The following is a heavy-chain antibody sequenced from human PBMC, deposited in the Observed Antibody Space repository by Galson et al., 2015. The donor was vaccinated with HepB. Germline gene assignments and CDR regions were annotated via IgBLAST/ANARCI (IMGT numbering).Heavy chain of an antibody. J-gene: IGHJ4*02. D-gene: IGHD3-10*01. Sequence: SLRLSCAASGSTVSTSFMSWVRQAPGKGLEWVSIIYSGGSTYYADSVKGRFTISRDNSENTVYLQMNSLRAEDTAVYYCARTQSYAFGALWGQGTLVTVSS. CDR3: ARTQSYAFGAL. CDR1: GSTVSTSF. CDR2: IYSGGST. V-gene: IGHV3-53*01.